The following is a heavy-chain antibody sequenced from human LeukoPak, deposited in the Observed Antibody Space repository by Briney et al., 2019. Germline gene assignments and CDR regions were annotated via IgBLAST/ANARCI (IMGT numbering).Heavy chain of an antibody. CDR3: TTYGSGPGGSLVDY. D-gene: IGHD3-10*01. J-gene: IGHJ4*02. CDR1: GFTFSSYG. V-gene: IGHV3-30*03. CDR2: ISYDGSNT. Sequence: GGSLRLSCAASGFTFSSYGMHWVRQAPGKGLEWAAVISYDGSNTYYEDSVKGRFTISRDNSKNTLFLQMNSLRAEDTAVYYCTTYGSGPGGSLVDYWGQGTLVTVSS.